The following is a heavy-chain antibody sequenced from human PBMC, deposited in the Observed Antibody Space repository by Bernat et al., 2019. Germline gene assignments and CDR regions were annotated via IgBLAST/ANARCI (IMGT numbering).Heavy chain of an antibody. D-gene: IGHD5-18*01. CDR1: GFTFSSYS. J-gene: IGHJ4*02. CDR2: ISSSSSTI. CDR3: ARDRGYSYVREFPDY. V-gene: IGHV3-48*01. Sequence: EVQLVESGGGLVQPGGSLRLSCAASGFTFSSYSMNWVRQAPGKGLEWVSYISSSSSTIYYADSVKVRFTISRDNAKNSLYLQMNSLRAEDTAVYYCARDRGYSYVREFPDYWGQGTLVTVSS.